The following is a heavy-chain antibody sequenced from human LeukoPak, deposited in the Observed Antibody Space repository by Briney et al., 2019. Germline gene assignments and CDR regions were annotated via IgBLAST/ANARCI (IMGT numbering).Heavy chain of an antibody. CDR2: INPNSGGT. CDR1: GYTFTGYY. V-gene: IGHV1-2*02. CDR3: AREWELLGVREYHFDY. J-gene: IGHJ4*02. D-gene: IGHD1-26*01. Sequence: ASVKVSCKASGYTFTGYYIHWVRQAPGQGLEWMGWINPNSGGTSYAQKFQGRVTMTRDTSISTAYMELSRLRSDDTAVYYCAREWELLGVREYHFDYWGQGTLVTVSS.